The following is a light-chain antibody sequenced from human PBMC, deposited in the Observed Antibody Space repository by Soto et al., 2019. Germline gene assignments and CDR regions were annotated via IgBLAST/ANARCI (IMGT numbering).Light chain of an antibody. J-gene: IGLJ3*02. CDR3: QVWESNSDHRGV. CDR1: NIGTRS. Sequence: SYELTQPPSVSVAPGQTAKISCAGDNIGTRSVHWYQQRPGQAPVLVITDDYDRPSGIPERFSGSNFGNAATLTVSEAESADEAVYFCQVWESNSDHRGVFGGGTKLTVL. CDR2: DDY. V-gene: IGLV3-21*02.